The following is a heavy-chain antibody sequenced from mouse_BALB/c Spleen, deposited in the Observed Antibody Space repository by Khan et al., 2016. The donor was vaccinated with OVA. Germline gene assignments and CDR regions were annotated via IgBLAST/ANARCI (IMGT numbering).Heavy chain of an antibody. CDR3: ARMARTIN. V-gene: IGHV5-6-3*01. J-gene: IGHJ2*01. CDR2: INSNGGST. CDR1: GFTFSSYG. Sequence: EVKLVESGGGLVQPGGSLKLSCAASGFTFSSYGMSWVRQTPDKRLELVATINSNGGSTYYPDSVKGRFTISRDNAKKTLYLQMSSLKSEDTAMYYCARMARTINWGQGTTLTVSS.